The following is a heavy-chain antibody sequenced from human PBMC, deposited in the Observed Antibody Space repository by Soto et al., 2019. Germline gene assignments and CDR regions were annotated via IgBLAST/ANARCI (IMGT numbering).Heavy chain of an antibody. V-gene: IGHV3-53*01. CDR2: IYSGGST. J-gene: IGHJ6*02. CDR1: GFTVSSNY. D-gene: IGHD3-10*01. CDR3: ARGGHYYGSGSYYPHEYGMDV. Sequence: WGSLRVNCVSSGFTVSSNYMSWVRQAPGKGLDWVSVIYSGGSTYYADSVKGRFTISRDNSKNTLYLQMNSLRAEDTAVYYCARGGHYYGSGSYYPHEYGMDVWGQGTTVTVSS.